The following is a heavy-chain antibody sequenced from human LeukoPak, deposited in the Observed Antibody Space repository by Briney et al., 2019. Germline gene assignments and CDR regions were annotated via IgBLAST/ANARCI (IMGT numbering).Heavy chain of an antibody. CDR1: GYSISSGYY. CDR2: INHSGST. D-gene: IGHD3-10*01. J-gene: IGHJ4*02. V-gene: IGHV4-38-2*02. CDR3: ARVSVWFGAY. Sequence: TSSETLSLTCTVSGYSISSGYYWGWIRQPPGKGLEWIGEINHSGSTNYNPSLKSRVTISVDTSKNQFSLKLSSVTAADTAVYYCARVSVWFGAYWGQGTLVTVSS.